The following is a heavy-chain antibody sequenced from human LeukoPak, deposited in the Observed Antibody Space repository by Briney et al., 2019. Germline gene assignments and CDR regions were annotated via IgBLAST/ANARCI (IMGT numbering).Heavy chain of an antibody. Sequence: GRSLRLSCAASGFTFSSYAMHWVRQAPGKGLEWVAVISYDGSNKYYADSVKGRFTISRDNSKNTLYLQMNSLRAEDTAVYYRTRAPIGAAGPFDFWGQGTLVAVSS. J-gene: IGHJ4*02. D-gene: IGHD6-13*01. CDR2: ISYDGSNK. V-gene: IGHV3-30-3*01. CDR3: TRAPIGAAGPFDF. CDR1: GFTFSSYA.